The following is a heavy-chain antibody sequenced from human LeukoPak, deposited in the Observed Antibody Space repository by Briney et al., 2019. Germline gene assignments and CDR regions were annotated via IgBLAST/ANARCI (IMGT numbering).Heavy chain of an antibody. J-gene: IGHJ6*03. D-gene: IGHD3-22*01. CDR2: IYSSGT. V-gene: IGHV4-4*07. CDR1: GGTISSYY. CDR3: TRGSIAYYYMDV. Sequence: PSETLSLTCTVSGGTISSYYLSWIRQPAGKGLEWIGRIYSSGTNYNPSLKSRVTMSADTSRNQVSLTLSSVTAADTAVYYCTRGSIAYYYMDVWGKGTTVTISS.